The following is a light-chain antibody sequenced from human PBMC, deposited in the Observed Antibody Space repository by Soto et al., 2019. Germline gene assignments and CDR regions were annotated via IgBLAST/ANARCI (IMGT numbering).Light chain of an antibody. CDR1: SSDVGAYNY. CDR2: DVT. J-gene: IGLJ1*01. Sequence: QSVLTQPASVSGSPGQSITISCTGTSSDVGAYNYVSWYQQYPGKAPKYIIYDVTNRPSGVSYRFSGSKSGNTASLTISGLQAEDEADYYCSSYTTSSTLSVFGTGTKVTVL. V-gene: IGLV2-14*03. CDR3: SSYTTSSTLSV.